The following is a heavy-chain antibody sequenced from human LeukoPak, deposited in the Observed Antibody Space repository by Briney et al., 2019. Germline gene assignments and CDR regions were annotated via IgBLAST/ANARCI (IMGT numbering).Heavy chain of an antibody. D-gene: IGHD2-2*01. Sequence: PSETLSLTCAVYGGSFSGYYWSWIRQPPGKGLEWIGEINHSGSTNYNPSLKSRVTISVDTSKNQFSLKLSSVTAADTAVYYCARGPGIVVVPAAAIPNWFDPWGQGTLVTVS. V-gene: IGHV4-34*01. CDR1: GGSFSGYY. J-gene: IGHJ5*02. CDR2: INHSGST. CDR3: ARGPGIVVVPAAAIPNWFDP.